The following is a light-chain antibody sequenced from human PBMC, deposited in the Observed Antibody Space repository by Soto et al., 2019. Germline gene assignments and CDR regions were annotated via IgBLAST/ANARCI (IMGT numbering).Light chain of an antibody. V-gene: IGKV3-11*01. J-gene: IGKJ5*01. CDR3: QQRSNWLIT. CDR1: QSVSSY. Sequence: ELVLTQSPATLSLPPGERATLSCRASQSVSSYLAWYQQKPGQAPRLLIYDASNRATGIPARFSGSGSGTDFTLTISSLEPEDFAVYYCQQRSNWLITFGQGTRLEIK. CDR2: DAS.